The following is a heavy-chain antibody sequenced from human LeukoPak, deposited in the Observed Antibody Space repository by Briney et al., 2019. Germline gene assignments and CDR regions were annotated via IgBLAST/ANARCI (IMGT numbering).Heavy chain of an antibody. V-gene: IGHV3-23*01. D-gene: IGHD3-10*01. Sequence: PGGTLRLSCAASGFMFSNYGVSWVRQAPGKGLEWVSSISVSGSFTYYADSVKGRFTISRDNSENTLYLQMDSLRSEDTAVYYCAKDRQTNYYGSGSYIVWGQGTLVTVSS. CDR3: AKDRQTNYYGSGSYIV. CDR2: ISVSGSFT. CDR1: GFMFSNYG. J-gene: IGHJ4*02.